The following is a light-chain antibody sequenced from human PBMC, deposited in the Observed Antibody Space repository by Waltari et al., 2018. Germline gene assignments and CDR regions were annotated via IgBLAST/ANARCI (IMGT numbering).Light chain of an antibody. CDR3: QQRGDWSRT. V-gene: IGKV3-11*01. J-gene: IGKJ3*01. Sequence: EIVLTQSPATLSLSPGERATLSCRASQSVSSNLAWYQQKPGQAPRLLIYDASNRATGIPARFRGSGSGTDFTLTISSLEPEDFAVYYCQQRGDWSRTFGPGTKVEIK. CDR1: QSVSSN. CDR2: DAS.